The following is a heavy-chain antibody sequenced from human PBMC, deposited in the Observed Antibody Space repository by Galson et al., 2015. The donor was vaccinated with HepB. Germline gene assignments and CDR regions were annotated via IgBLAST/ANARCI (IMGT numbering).Heavy chain of an antibody. CDR1: GFNFRHYV. D-gene: IGHD3-3*01. CDR3: TKERYSIFGVTLVADSGMDV. V-gene: IGHV3-30*18. CDR2: ISQDGSEK. Sequence: SLRLSCAASGFNFRHYVMNRVRQAQGKGLEWVAIISQDGSEKYYEDSVRDRFAISSDNSNNTLYLPMSSLRPRDTAMYYCTKERYSIFGVTLVADSGMDVWDQGTTVSFSS. J-gene: IGHJ6*02.